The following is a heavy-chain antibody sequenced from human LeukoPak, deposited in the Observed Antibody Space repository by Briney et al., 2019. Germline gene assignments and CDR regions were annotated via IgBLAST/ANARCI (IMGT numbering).Heavy chain of an antibody. D-gene: IGHD1-26*01. V-gene: IGHV3-49*03. J-gene: IGHJ5*02. CDR1: GFTFGEYA. Sequence: PGGSLRLTCTASGFTFGEYAMSWFRQAPGKGLEWVGFIRSKAYGGTTEYAASVKGRFTISRDDSKSIAYLQMNSLKTEDTAVYYCTRDGGGSYPGWFDPWGQGTLVTVSS. CDR2: IRSKAYGGTT. CDR3: TRDGGGSYPGWFDP.